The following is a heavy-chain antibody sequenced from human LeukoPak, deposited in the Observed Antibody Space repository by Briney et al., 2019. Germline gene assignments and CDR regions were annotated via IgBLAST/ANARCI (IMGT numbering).Heavy chain of an antibody. V-gene: IGHV3-30*18. J-gene: IGHJ5*02. Sequence: GGSLRLSCAASGFTFSSYGMHWVRQAPGKGLEWVAVISYDGSNKYYADSVKGRFTISRDNSKNTLYLQMNSLRAEDTAVYYCAKDRVGYSSSWNWFDPWGQGTLVTVSS. D-gene: IGHD6-13*01. CDR2: ISYDGSNK. CDR3: AKDRVGYSSSWNWFDP. CDR1: GFTFSSYG.